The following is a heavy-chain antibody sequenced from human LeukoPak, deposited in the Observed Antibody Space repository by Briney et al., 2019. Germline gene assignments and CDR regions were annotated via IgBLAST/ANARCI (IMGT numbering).Heavy chain of an antibody. CDR2: IRYDGSNK. V-gene: IGHV3-30*02. J-gene: IGHJ4*02. CDR1: GFTFSSYG. D-gene: IGHD3-22*01. Sequence: GGSLRLSCAASGFTFSSYGMHWVRQAPGKGLEWVAFIRYDGSNKYYADSVKGRFTISRGNSKNTLYLQMNSLRAEDTAVYYCAKDTLDSGYPLHWGQGTLVTVSS. CDR3: AKDTLDSGYPLH.